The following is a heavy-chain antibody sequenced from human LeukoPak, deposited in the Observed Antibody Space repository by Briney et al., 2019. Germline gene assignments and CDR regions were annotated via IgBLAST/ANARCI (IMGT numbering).Heavy chain of an antibody. CDR2: IYHSGST. V-gene: IGHV4-38-2*02. J-gene: IGHJ5*02. D-gene: IGHD6-13*01. CDR1: GYSISSGYC. CDR3: ARAYSSSWYFNWFDP. Sequence: PSETLSLTCTVSGYSISSGYCWGWIRQPPGKGLEWIGEIYHSGSTYYTPSLKSRVTISIDTSKNQFSLKLSSVTAADTAVYYCARAYSSSWYFNWFDPWGQGTLVTVSS.